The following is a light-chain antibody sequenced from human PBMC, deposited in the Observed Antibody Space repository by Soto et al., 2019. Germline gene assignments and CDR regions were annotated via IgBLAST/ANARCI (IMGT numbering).Light chain of an antibody. CDR1: QSSSSY. CDR3: QQSYSTPNT. CDR2: AAS. Sequence: DIQMTQSPSSLSASVGDRVTITCRASQSSSSYLHWYQQKPGKAPKLLIYAASSLQSGVPSKFSGSGSGTDFTLTISSLQPEDFSTYYCQQSYSTPNTFGQGTKLEIK. J-gene: IGKJ2*01. V-gene: IGKV1-39*01.